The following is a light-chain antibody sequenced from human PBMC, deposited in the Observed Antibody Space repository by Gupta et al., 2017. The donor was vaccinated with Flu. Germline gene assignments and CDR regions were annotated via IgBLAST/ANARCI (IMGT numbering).Light chain of an antibody. V-gene: IGKV1-17*01. CDR3: RQHNTYPWT. CDR1: QDITDD. J-gene: IGKJ1*01. Sequence: DIQMTQSPSSLSASVGDRVTITCRASQDITDDLGWYQQKPGEAPKRLIYAASTLQSGVPSRFSGSGSGTEFTLTISSLQPEDFATYYCRQHNTYPWTFGQGTRVEIK. CDR2: AAS.